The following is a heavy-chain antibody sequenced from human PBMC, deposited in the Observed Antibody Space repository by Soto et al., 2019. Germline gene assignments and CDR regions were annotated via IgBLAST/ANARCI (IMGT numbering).Heavy chain of an antibody. CDR1: GFTFSSYW. CDR3: ARDLRGQRYGSRNWFDP. V-gene: IGHV3-74*01. CDR2: INSDGSST. J-gene: IGHJ5*02. D-gene: IGHD3-10*01. Sequence: GGSLRLSCAASGFTFSSYWMHWVRQAPGKGLVWVSRINSDGSSTSYADSVKGRFTISRDNAKNTLYLQMNSLRAEDTAVYYCARDLRGQRYGSRNWFDPWGQGTLVTVSS.